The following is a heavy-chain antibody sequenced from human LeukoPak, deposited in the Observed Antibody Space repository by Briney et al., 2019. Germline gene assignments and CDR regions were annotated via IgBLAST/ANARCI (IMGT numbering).Heavy chain of an antibody. Sequence: GRSLRLSCAASGFTFSSYAMHWVRQAPGKGLEWVQVISYDGSNKYYADSVKGRFTISRDNSKNTLYLQMNSLRAEDTAVYYCARDLGLTGYYATFDYWGQGTLVTVSS. CDR3: ARDLGLTGYYATFDY. CDR2: ISYDGSNK. D-gene: IGHD3-9*01. V-gene: IGHV3-30-3*01. J-gene: IGHJ4*02. CDR1: GFTFSSYA.